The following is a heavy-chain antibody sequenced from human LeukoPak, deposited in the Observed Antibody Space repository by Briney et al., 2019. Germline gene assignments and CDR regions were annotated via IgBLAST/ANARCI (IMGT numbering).Heavy chain of an antibody. J-gene: IGHJ4*02. CDR2: ISAYNGNA. D-gene: IGHD2-15*01. Sequence: ASVKVSCKASGYTFTSYGISWVRQAPGQGLEWMGWISAYNGNANYAQKLQGRVTMTTDTSTSTAYMELRSLRSDDTAVYYCARAGYCSGGSCYEKYWGQGTLVTVSS. CDR1: GYTFTSYG. V-gene: IGHV1-18*01. CDR3: ARAGYCSGGSCYEKY.